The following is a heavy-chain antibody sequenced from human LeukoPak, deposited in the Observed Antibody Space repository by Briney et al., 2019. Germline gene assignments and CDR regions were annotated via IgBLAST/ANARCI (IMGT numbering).Heavy chain of an antibody. CDR2: IYTSGST. Sequence: SQTLSLTCTVSGGSTSSGSYYWSWIRQPAGKGLEWIGRIYTSGSTNYNPSLKSRVTISVDTSKNQFSLKLSSVTAADTAVYYCARVPYYYDSSGYYEVGAFDIWGQGTMVTVSS. J-gene: IGHJ3*02. D-gene: IGHD3-22*01. CDR3: ARVPYYYDSSGYYEVGAFDI. CDR1: GGSTSSGSYY. V-gene: IGHV4-61*02.